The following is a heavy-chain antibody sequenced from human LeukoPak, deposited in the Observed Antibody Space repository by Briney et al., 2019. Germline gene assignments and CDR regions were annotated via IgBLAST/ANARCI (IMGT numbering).Heavy chain of an antibody. CDR2: INSDGSST. CDR3: ARRLSTRYYSGMDF. V-gene: IGHV3-74*01. CDR1: GFTFSSYW. Sequence: GGSLRLSCAASGFTFSSYWMHWVRQAPGKGLVWVSRINSDGSSTTYADSVKGRFTISRDGAKNTVYLQMNSLRAEDTAVYYCARRLSTRYYSGMDFWGQGTTVTVSS. D-gene: IGHD5/OR15-5a*01. J-gene: IGHJ6*02.